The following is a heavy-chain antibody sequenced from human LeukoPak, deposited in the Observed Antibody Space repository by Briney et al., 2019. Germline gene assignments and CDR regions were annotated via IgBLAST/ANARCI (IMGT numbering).Heavy chain of an antibody. CDR3: ARLPLGTFGEVLNFDC. V-gene: IGHV4-34*01. Sequence: SETLSLTCAVYGGSFSGYYWSWIRQPPGKGLEWIGEINHSGSTNYNPSLKSRVTISIDTSKKQFSLKVKSVTAADTAVYYCARLPLGTFGEVLNFDCWGQGTQVNVSP. CDR2: INHSGST. D-gene: IGHD3-16*01. CDR1: GGSFSGYY. J-gene: IGHJ4*02.